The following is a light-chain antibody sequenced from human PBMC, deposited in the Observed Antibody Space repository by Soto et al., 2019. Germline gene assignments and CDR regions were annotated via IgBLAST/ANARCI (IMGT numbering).Light chain of an antibody. Sequence: EIVLTQSPGTLSFSPGERATLSCRASQSISSSYLAWYQQKPGQAPRLLIYGASSRATGIPDRFSGSGSGTDFSLTISGLEPEDFAGYYCQQYGSSPWTFGQGTKVEIK. CDR2: GAS. J-gene: IGKJ1*01. CDR3: QQYGSSPWT. CDR1: QSISSSY. V-gene: IGKV3-20*01.